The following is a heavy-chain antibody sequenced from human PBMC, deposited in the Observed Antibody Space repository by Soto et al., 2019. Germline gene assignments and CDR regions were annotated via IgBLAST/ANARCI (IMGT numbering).Heavy chain of an antibody. Sequence: SETLSLTCTVSGGSISSGGYYWSWIRQHPGEGLEWIGYIYYSGSTYYNPSLKSRVTISVDTSKNQFSLKLSSVTAADTAVYYCARVFSGAYFDYWGQGTLVTVSS. D-gene: IGHD3-3*01. J-gene: IGHJ4*02. CDR1: GGSISSGGYY. CDR3: ARVFSGAYFDY. CDR2: IYYSGST. V-gene: IGHV4-31*03.